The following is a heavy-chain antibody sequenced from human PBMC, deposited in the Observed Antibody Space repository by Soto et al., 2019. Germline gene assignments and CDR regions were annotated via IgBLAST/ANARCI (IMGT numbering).Heavy chain of an antibody. V-gene: IGHV1-3*01. J-gene: IGHJ5*02. Sequence: GASVKVSCKASGYTFTSYAMHWVRQAPGQRLEWMGWINAGNGNTKYSQKFQGQVTISADKSTSTAYLHWSSLKASDTAMYYCARLEATRTTWFAGPYNWFDPWGEGTLVTVSS. CDR1: GYTFTSYA. CDR2: INAGNGNT. D-gene: IGHD3-10*01. CDR3: ARLEATRTTWFAGPYNWFDP.